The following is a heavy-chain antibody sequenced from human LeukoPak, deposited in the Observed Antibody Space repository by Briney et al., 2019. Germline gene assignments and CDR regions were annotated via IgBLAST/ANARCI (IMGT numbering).Heavy chain of an antibody. V-gene: IGHV3-23*01. CDR2: ITDGGGGT. Sequence: GGSLRLSCAASGFTFNTYAMTWVRQAPGKGLEWVSAITDGGGGTYYADSVKGRFTISRDNAKNTLYLQMNSLRAEDTAVYYCARGKHTAAIPDYWGQGTLVTVSS. CDR1: GFTFNTYA. CDR3: ARGKHTAAIPDY. J-gene: IGHJ4*02. D-gene: IGHD6-13*01.